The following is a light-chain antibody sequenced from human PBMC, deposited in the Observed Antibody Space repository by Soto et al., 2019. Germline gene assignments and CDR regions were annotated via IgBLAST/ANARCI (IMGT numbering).Light chain of an antibody. J-gene: IGKJ5*01. CDR2: DAS. CDR1: QSVSSY. Sequence: EIVLTQSPSTLSLSPGERATLSCRASQSVSSYLAWYQQKPGQAPRLLIYDASNRATGIPARFSGSGSGTDFTLTISSIEPEAFAVYYCQQRNNWPPSTFGQGTRLEIK. V-gene: IGKV3-11*01. CDR3: QQRNNWPPST.